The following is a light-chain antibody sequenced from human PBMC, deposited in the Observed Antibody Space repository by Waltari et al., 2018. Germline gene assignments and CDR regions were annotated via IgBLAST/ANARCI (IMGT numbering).Light chain of an antibody. CDR2: ETS. CDR3: QQSFRTPLT. Sequence: DIQMTQFPSSLSASVGDRVTITCRPSQSISYYLNWYQQKPGKAPNLLIYETSNLQSGVPSRFSGSGSGTDFSLTISNLQPEDFVTYYCQQSFRTPLTFGGGTKVEIK. V-gene: IGKV1-39*01. CDR1: QSISYY. J-gene: IGKJ4*01.